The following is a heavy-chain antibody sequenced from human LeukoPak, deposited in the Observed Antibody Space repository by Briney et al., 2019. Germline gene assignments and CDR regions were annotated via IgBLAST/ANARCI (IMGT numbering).Heavy chain of an antibody. V-gene: IGHV3-30*02. Sequence: PGGSLRLSCAASGFTFSSYGMHWVRQAPGKGLEWVAFIRYDGSNKYYADSVKGRFTISRNNAKNSLYLQMNSLRAEDTAVYYCASPAYSGLDAFDIWGQGTMVTVSS. CDR2: IRYDGSNK. D-gene: IGHD6-13*01. CDR3: ASPAYSGLDAFDI. J-gene: IGHJ3*02. CDR1: GFTFSSYG.